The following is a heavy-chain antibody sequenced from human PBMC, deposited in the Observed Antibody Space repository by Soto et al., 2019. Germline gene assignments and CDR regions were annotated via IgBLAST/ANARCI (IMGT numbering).Heavy chain of an antibody. D-gene: IGHD2-21*02. CDR1: GGSISGYY. J-gene: IGHJ6*02. Sequence: SETLSLTCTVSGGSISGYYWSWIRQPPGKGLEWIGYMYNTGSTVYNPSFKSRVTISVDTSKNQFSLKLNSVTSADTAVYYCARDLWGYCGTDCYPLDVWGQGTTVT. CDR3: ARDLWGYCGTDCYPLDV. V-gene: IGHV4-59*01. CDR2: MYNTGST.